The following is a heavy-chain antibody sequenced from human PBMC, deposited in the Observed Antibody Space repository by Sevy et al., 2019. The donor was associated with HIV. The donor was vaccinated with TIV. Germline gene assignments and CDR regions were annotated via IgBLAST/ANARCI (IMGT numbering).Heavy chain of an antibody. Sequence: SETLSLTCTVSGGSISSYYWSWIRQPPGKGLEWIGYIYYSGSTNYNPSLKSRVTISVDTSKNQFSLKLSSVTAADTAVDYCARERPDGYNDYWGQGTLVTVSS. CDR1: GGSISSYY. J-gene: IGHJ4*02. CDR3: ARERPDGYNDY. D-gene: IGHD5-12*01. CDR2: IYYSGST. V-gene: IGHV4-59*01.